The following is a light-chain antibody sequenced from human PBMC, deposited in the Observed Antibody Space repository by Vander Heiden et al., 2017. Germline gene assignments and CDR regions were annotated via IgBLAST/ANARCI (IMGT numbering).Light chain of an antibody. CDR2: SNK. Sequence: QSVLTQPPSASGTPGQSVTISCSGGSSNIGSNYVDGDQPPPGTAPKLLIYSNKQRTSGVPDRFSGAKSGTSASLAISGLRSEEEADYYCAAWDDSLSVLVFGGGTKLTVL. J-gene: IGLJ3*02. V-gene: IGLV1-47*02. CDR1: SSNIGSNY. CDR3: AAWDDSLSVLV.